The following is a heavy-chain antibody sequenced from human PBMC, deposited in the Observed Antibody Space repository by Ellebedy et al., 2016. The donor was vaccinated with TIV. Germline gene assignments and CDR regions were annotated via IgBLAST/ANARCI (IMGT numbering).Heavy chain of an antibody. CDR3: ARGLTVTHFDY. CDR1: GGTFSSYA. J-gene: IGHJ4*02. Sequence: ASVKVSCKASGGTFSSYAISWVRQAPGQGLEWMGRIIPILGIANYAQKFQGRVTITADKSTSTAYMELSSLRSEDTAVYYCARGLTVTHFDYWGQGTLVTVSS. CDR2: IIPILGIA. D-gene: IGHD4-11*01. V-gene: IGHV1-69*04.